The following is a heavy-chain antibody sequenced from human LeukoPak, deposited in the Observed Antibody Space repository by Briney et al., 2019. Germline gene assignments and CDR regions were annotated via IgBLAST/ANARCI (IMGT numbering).Heavy chain of an antibody. CDR1: GFTFSSYG. V-gene: IGHV3-53*01. J-gene: IGHJ4*02. CDR3: ARRAGAYSHPYDY. D-gene: IGHD4/OR15-4a*01. CDR2: TYSDNT. Sequence: PGGSLRLSCAASGFTFSSYGMSWVRQAPGKGLEWVSFTYSDNTHYSDSVKGRFTISRDNSKNTLYLQMNSLRAEDTAVYYCARRAGAYSHPYDYWGQGTLVTVSS.